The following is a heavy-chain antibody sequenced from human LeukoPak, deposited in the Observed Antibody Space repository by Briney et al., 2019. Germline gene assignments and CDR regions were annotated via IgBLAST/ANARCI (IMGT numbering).Heavy chain of an antibody. V-gene: IGHV3-23*01. CDR1: GFTFSSYA. D-gene: IGHD2-2*02. CDR3: AKSRYQLLYPGGYFDY. Sequence: PGGSLRLSCAASGFTFSSYAMSWVRQAPGKGLEWVSAISGSGGSTYYADSVKGRFTISRDNSKNTPYLQMNSLRAEDTAVYYCAKSRYQLLYPGGYFDYWGQGTLVTVSS. CDR2: ISGSGGST. J-gene: IGHJ4*02.